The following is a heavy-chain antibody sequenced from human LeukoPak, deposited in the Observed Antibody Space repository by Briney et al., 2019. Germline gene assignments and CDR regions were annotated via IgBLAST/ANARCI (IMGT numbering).Heavy chain of an antibody. CDR3: ASGGDYVYYYYYYMDV. Sequence: GASVKVSCKASGYTFTGYYMHWVRQAPGQGLEWMGWINPNSGGTNYAQKFQGRVTMTRDTSIGTAYMEPSRLRSDDTAVYYCASGGDYVYYYYYYMDVWGKGTTVTVSS. V-gene: IGHV1-2*02. CDR2: INPNSGGT. D-gene: IGHD4-17*01. CDR1: GYTFTGYY. J-gene: IGHJ6*03.